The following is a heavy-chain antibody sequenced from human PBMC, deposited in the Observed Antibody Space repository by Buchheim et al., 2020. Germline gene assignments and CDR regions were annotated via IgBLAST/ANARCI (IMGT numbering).Heavy chain of an antibody. CDR1: GFTFSKYA. J-gene: IGHJ6*02. V-gene: IGHV3-48*02. CDR2: IALSGSVI. Sequence: HLVESGGDLVQPGGSLRLSCAASGFTFSKYAMTWVRQAPGKGLEWVTYIALSGSVIKYADSVKGRITVSRDNAKNLLFLQMNGLRDDDTAVYYCGTWAFRHGLDVWGQGTT. D-gene: IGHD2/OR15-2a*01. CDR3: GTWAFRHGLDV.